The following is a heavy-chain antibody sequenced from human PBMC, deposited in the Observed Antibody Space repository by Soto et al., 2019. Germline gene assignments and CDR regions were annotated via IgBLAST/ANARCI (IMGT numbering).Heavy chain of an antibody. V-gene: IGHV3-33*01. CDR2: IWYDGSNK. CDR1: GFTFSSYG. CDR3: ARKFGYSSSWYSFDY. D-gene: IGHD6-13*01. J-gene: IGHJ4*02. Sequence: GGSLRLSCAASGFTFSSYGMHWVRQAPGKGLEWVAVIWYDGSNKYYADSVKGRFTISRDNSKNTLYLQMNSLRAEDTAVYYCARKFGYSSSWYSFDYWGQGTLVTVSS.